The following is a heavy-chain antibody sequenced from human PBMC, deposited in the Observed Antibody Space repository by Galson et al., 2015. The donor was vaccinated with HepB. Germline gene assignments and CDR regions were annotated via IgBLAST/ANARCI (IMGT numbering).Heavy chain of an antibody. D-gene: IGHD1-26*01. J-gene: IGHJ4*02. CDR1: GYIFSSYS. V-gene: IGHV1-18*01. Sequence: SVKVSCKASGYIFSSYSIAWVRQAPGQGLEWMGWISAYNGYTNYEQKFQGRVTMTTDTSTSTAYMALRSLRSDDTAVYYCARVVRSGASYFDYWGQGTLVTVSS. CDR2: ISAYNGYT. CDR3: ARVVRSGASYFDY.